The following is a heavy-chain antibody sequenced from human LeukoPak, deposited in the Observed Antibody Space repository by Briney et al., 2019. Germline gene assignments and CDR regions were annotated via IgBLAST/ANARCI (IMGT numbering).Heavy chain of an antibody. V-gene: IGHV3-7*03. D-gene: IGHD5-12*01. CDR3: ARGRYSGTTYYFDY. CDR2: IKKDGSET. J-gene: IGHJ4*02. Sequence: GGSLRLSCAASGFTFSTPWMSWVRQVPGEGLEWVANIKKDGSETYYVDPVKGRFTISRDNTKNSLYLQMNSLRAEDTAMYYCARGRYSGTTYYFDYWGQGTLVTVSS. CDR1: GFTFSTPW.